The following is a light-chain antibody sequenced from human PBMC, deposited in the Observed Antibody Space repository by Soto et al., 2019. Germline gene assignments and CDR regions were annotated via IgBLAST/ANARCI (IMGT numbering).Light chain of an antibody. CDR2: GAF. CDR1: QDVRNY. Sequence: AIQMTQSPSSLSASVGDRLTITCRASQDVRNYVGWYQQKPGKAPKFLIYGAFSLETGIPSRFSGSGYGTEFTLTINSLLPEDFATYFCLQDYSYPRTFGHGTKVDIK. J-gene: IGKJ1*01. V-gene: IGKV1-6*01. CDR3: LQDYSYPRT.